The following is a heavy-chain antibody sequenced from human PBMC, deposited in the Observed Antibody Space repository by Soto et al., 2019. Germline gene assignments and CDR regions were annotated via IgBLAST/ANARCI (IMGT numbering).Heavy chain of an antibody. CDR2: ISYDGSNK. Sequence: QVQLVESGGGVVQPGRSLRLSCAASGFTFSSYGMHWVRQAPGKGLEWVAVISYDGSNKYYADSVKGRFTISRDNSKNTLYLQINSLRAEDTAVYYCANELSAGYSSSSSFAFDICGQGTMVTVSS. V-gene: IGHV3-30*18. CDR3: ANELSAGYSSSSSFAFDI. D-gene: IGHD6-6*01. CDR1: GFTFSSYG. J-gene: IGHJ3*02.